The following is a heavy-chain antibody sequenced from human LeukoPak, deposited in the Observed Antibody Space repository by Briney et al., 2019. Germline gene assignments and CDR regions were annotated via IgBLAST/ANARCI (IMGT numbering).Heavy chain of an antibody. CDR1: GGSISSSNW. V-gene: IGHV4-4*02. CDR2: IYHSGST. J-gene: IGHJ5*02. D-gene: IGHD7-27*01. Sequence: SGTLSLTCAVSGGSISSSNWWSWVRQPPGKGLEWIGKIYHSGSTNYNPSLKSRVTISVDKSKNQFSLKLSSVTAADTAVYFCARDSAGDYWLDPWGQGTPVTVSS. CDR3: ARDSAGDYWLDP.